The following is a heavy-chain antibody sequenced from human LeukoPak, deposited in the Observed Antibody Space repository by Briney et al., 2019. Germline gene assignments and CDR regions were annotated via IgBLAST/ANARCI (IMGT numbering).Heavy chain of an antibody. CDR3: AKDSVDTAMVPLYYMDV. D-gene: IGHD5-18*01. CDR2: ISGDGGIT. CDR1: AFTFDDYA. V-gene: IGHV3-43*02. Sequence: PGGSLRLSCAASAFTFDDYAMHWVRQAPGNGPKWVSLISGDGGITYYADSVKGRFTISRDNSKNSLYLQMNSLRTEDTALYYCAKDSVDTAMVPLYYMDVWGKGTTVTVSS. J-gene: IGHJ6*03.